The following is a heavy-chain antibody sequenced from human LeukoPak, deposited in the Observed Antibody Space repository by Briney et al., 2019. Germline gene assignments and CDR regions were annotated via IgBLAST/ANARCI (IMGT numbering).Heavy chain of an antibody. CDR2: ISYDGSNK. J-gene: IGHJ4*02. CDR1: GFTFSSYG. V-gene: IGHV3-30*18. Sequence: GRSLRLSCAASGFTFSSYGMHWVRQAPGKGLEWVAVISYDGSNKYYADSEKGRFTISRDNSKNTLYLQMNSLRAEDTAVYYCAKAEMGGYSYGSFDYWGQGTLVTVSS. CDR3: AKAEMGGYSYGSFDY. D-gene: IGHD5-18*01.